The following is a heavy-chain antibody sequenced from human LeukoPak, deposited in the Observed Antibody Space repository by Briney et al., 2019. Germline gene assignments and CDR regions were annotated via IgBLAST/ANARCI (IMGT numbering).Heavy chain of an antibody. J-gene: IGHJ1*01. Sequence: ASVKVSCKASGYTFTSYYMHWVRQAPGQGLEWMGIINPSGGSTSYAQKFQGRVTMTRDMSTSTVYMELSSLRSEDTAVYYCARGGKRALAGTRSPQYFQHWGQGTLVTVSS. CDR2: INPSGGST. CDR1: GYTFTSYY. V-gene: IGHV1-46*01. CDR3: ARGGKRALAGTRSPQYFQH. D-gene: IGHD6-19*01.